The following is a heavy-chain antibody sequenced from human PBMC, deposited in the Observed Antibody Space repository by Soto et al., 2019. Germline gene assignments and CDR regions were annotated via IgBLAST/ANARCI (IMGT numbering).Heavy chain of an antibody. D-gene: IGHD2-15*01. V-gene: IGHV3-66*01. J-gene: IGHJ6*02. CDR1: GFTVSSNY. Sequence: PGGSLRLSCAASGFTVSSNYMSWVRQAPGKGLEWVSVIYSGGSTYYADSVKGRFTISRDNSKNTLYLQMNSLRAEDTAVYYCARDLGYCSGGSCTDPLMIYGMDVWGQGTTVTVSS. CDR2: IYSGGST. CDR3: ARDLGYCSGGSCTDPLMIYGMDV.